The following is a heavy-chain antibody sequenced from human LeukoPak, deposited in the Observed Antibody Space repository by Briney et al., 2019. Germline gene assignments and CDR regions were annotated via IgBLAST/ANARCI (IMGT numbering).Heavy chain of an antibody. D-gene: IGHD2-2*01. J-gene: IGHJ4*02. CDR2: IWSDGSNK. CDR3: ARGGSSASYGGFYFDY. CDR1: GFTFSNAW. Sequence: GGSLRLSCAASGFTFSNAWMSWVRQAPGKGLEWVAIIWSDGSNKYYADSVKGRFTISRDNSKNTLYLQMNSLRAEDTAVYYCARGGSSASYGGFYFDYWGQGTLVTVSS. V-gene: IGHV3-33*08.